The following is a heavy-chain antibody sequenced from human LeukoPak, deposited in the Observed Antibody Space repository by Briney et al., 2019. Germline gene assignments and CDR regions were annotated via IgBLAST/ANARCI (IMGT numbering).Heavy chain of an antibody. CDR3: ARDASGRVWGGYFDY. J-gene: IGHJ4*02. V-gene: IGHV3-30*01. Sequence: PGGSLRLSCAASGFTFSTYTMHWVRQAPGKGLEWVAVISYDGSDKYYADSVKGRFTISRDNSKNTLYLQMNSLRAGDTALYYCARDASGRVWGGYFDYWGQGTLVTVSS. CDR2: ISYDGSDK. D-gene: IGHD3-10*01. CDR1: GFTFSTYT.